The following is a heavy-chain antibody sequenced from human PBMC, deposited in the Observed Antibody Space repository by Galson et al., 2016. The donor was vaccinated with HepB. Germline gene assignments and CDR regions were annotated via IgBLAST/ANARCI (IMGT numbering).Heavy chain of an antibody. J-gene: IGHJ4*02. D-gene: IGHD5-12*01. CDR2: ISSSSSYI. CDR1: GFTFSTYS. V-gene: IGHV3-21*01. Sequence: SLRLSCAASGFTFSTYSMNWVRQAPGKGLEWVSPISSSSSYIYYAGSVKGRFTISRDNAKNSLYLQMNSLRAEDTAVYYCARTYDRGYSGYGPPFDYWGQGTLVTVSS. CDR3: ARTYDRGYSGYGPPFDY.